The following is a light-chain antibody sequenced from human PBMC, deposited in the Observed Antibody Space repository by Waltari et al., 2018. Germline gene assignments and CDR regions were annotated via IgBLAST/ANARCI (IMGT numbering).Light chain of an antibody. CDR1: SSDVGSYNF. CDR3: FSYAGSSTFK. Sequence: QSALTQPASVSGSPGQSITISCTGTSSDVGSYNFVSWYQHHPGKAPKLIIYEVTKRPLGVAYCFSGSKSDNTASLTISGLQAEDESDYYCFSYAGSSTFKFGGGTMLTVL. J-gene: IGLJ2*01. V-gene: IGLV2-23*02. CDR2: EVT.